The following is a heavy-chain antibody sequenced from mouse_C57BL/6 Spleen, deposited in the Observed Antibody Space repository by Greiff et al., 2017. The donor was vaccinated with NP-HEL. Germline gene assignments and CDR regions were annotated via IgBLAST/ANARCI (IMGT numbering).Heavy chain of an antibody. D-gene: IGHD2-10*01. CDR3: ARPYYGNYFDY. V-gene: IGHV1-18*01. Sequence: EVQLQQSGPELVKPGAPVKIPCKASGYTFTDYNMDWVKQSHGKSLEWIGDINPNNGGTIYNQKFKGKATLTVDKSSSTAYMELRSLTSEDTAVYYCARPYYGNYFDYWGQGTTLTVSS. J-gene: IGHJ2*01. CDR1: GYTFTDYN. CDR2: INPNNGGT.